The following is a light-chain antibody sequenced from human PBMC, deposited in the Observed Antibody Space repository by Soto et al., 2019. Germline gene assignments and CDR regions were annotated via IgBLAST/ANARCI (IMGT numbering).Light chain of an antibody. CDR2: GTV. CDR1: RSISTY. CDR3: QRSFSTPLT. J-gene: IGKJ5*01. Sequence: DIQMTQSPSSLSASLGDRVTITCRASRSISTYLNWYHQKPGKTPKLLVYGTVTLHSGVPSRFSGSGSGTDFTLTISSLQPEDFATYYCQRSFSTPLTFGRGTRL. V-gene: IGKV1-39*01.